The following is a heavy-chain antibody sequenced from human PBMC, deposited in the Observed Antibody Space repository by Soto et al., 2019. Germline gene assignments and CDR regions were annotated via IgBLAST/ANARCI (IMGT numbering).Heavy chain of an antibody. CDR3: AKWLARGYYYGMDV. J-gene: IGHJ6*02. V-gene: IGHV4-59*01. Sequence: SETLSLTCTVSGGSISSDYWSWIRKPPGKRLEWIGYIYYSGSTNYNPSFKSRVTISIDTSKNQFSLNLSSVTAADTAIYYCAKWLARGYYYGMDVWGRGTTVTVSS. D-gene: IGHD2-8*01. CDR2: IYYSGST. CDR1: GGSISSDY.